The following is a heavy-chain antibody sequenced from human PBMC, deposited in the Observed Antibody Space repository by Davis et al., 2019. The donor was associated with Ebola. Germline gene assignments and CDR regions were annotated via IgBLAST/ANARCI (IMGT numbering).Heavy chain of an antibody. V-gene: IGHV1-69*05. CDR3: ARDGYSGSYGY. CDR1: GGTFSRFT. J-gene: IGHJ4*02. CDR2: IIPIFGTA. Sequence: SVKVSCKASGGTFSRFTISWVRQAPGQGLEWMGGIIPIFGTANYAQKLQGRVTMTTDTSTSTAYMELRSLRSDDTAVYYCARDGYSGSYGYWGQGTLVTVSS. D-gene: IGHD1-26*01.